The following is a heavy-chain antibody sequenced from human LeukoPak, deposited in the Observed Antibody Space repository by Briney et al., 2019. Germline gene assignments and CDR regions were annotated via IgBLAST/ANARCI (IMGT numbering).Heavy chain of an antibody. V-gene: IGHV4-59*01. CDR1: GGSISSYY. CDR2: IYYSGST. J-gene: IGHJ6*02. CDR3: ARVPYYYDSSGYYNYYGMDV. D-gene: IGHD3-22*01. Sequence: SETLSLTCTVSGGSISSYYWSWIRQPPGKGLEWIGYIYYSGSTNYNPSLKSRVTILVDTSKNQFSLKLSSVTAADTAVYYCARVPYYYDSSGYYNYYGMDVWGQGTTVTVSS.